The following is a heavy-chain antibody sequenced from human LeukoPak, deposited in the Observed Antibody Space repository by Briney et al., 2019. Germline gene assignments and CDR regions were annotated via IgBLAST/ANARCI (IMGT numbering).Heavy chain of an antibody. D-gene: IGHD6-6*01. V-gene: IGHV4-34*01. CDR1: GGSFSGYY. J-gene: IGHJ6*02. CDR2: INHSGST. Sequence: ETLSLTCAVYGGSFSGYYWSWIRQPPGKGLEWIGEINHSGSTNYNPSLKSRVTISVDTSKNQFSLKLSSVTAADTAVYYCARGGIAARPSRPYYYYGMDVWGQGTTVTVSS. CDR3: ARGGIAARPSRPYYYYGMDV.